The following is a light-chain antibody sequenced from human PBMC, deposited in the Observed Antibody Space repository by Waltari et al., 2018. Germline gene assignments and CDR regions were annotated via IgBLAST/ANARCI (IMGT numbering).Light chain of an antibody. CDR1: SSNIGAGYD. CDR3: QSYDSRLSAWV. V-gene: IGLV1-40*01. CDR2: REN. Sequence: QSVLTQAPSVSGAPGQRVTISCAGSSSNIGAGYDVHWYQQLPGTAPKLLIYRENTRPSGVPDRFSGSKSDTSASLAITGLQAIDEADYYCQSYDSRLSAWVFGGGTTLTVL. J-gene: IGLJ3*02.